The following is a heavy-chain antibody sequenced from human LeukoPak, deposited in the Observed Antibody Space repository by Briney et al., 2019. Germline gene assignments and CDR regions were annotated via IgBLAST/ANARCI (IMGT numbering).Heavy chain of an antibody. V-gene: IGHV3-53*01. J-gene: IGHJ4*02. CDR3: GVNSDY. D-gene: IGHD4-23*01. CDR2: TYSGSST. Sequence: PGGSLRLSCAASGFTVNSSYMSWVRQAPGKGLEWVSVTYSGSSTYYADSVKGRFTISRDNSKNTMYLQMNSLRAEDTAVYYCGVNSDYWGQGTLVTVSS. CDR1: GFTVNSSY.